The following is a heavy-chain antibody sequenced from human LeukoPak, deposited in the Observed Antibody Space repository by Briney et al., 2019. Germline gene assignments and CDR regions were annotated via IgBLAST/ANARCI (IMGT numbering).Heavy chain of an antibody. CDR3: ARHGRFCSSTSCYRVMNWFDP. Sequence: PSETLSLTCGVYNGSFSGYYWGWIRQPPGKGLEWIGSIYYSGSTYYNPSLKSRVTISVDTSKNQFSLKLSSVTAADTAVYYCARHGRFCSSTSCYRVMNWFDPWGQGTLVTVSS. CDR1: NGSFSGYY. J-gene: IGHJ5*02. D-gene: IGHD2-2*01. V-gene: IGHV4-39*01. CDR2: IYYSGST.